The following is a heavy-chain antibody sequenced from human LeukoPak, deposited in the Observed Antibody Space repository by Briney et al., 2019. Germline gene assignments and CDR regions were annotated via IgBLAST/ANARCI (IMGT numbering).Heavy chain of an antibody. CDR3: ARDGDVLRYLGTSVPQSDAFDI. CDR1: GGSISSSNYY. CDR2: IYYSGST. J-gene: IGHJ3*02. D-gene: IGHD3-9*01. Sequence: SETLSLTCTVSGGSISSSNYYWGWIRQPPGKGLEWIGSIYYSGSTYYNPSLKSRVTISVDTSKNQFSLKLSSVTAADTAVYYCARDGDVLRYLGTSVPQSDAFDIWGQGTMVTVSS. V-gene: IGHV4-39*07.